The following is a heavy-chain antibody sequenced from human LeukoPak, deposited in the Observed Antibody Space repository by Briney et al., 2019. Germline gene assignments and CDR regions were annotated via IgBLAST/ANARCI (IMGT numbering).Heavy chain of an antibody. CDR1: GLTFSSYA. J-gene: IGHJ4*02. CDR2: MSYDGSNK. V-gene: IGHV3-30-3*01. D-gene: IGHD2-2*01. CDR3: ARVGVTYCSSTSCYPDY. Sequence: GGSLRLSCAASGLTFSSYAMHWVRQAPGKGLEWVAVMSYDGSNKYYADSVKGRFTISRDNSKNTLYLQMNSLRAEDTAVYYCARVGVTYCSSTSCYPDYWGQGTLVTVSS.